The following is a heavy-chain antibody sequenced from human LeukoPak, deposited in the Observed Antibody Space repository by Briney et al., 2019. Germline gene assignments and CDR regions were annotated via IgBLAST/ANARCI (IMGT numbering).Heavy chain of an antibody. V-gene: IGHV3-74*01. D-gene: IGHD3-10*01. Sequence: TGGSLRLSCEASGFIFSDFYMLWFRQSPGTGLVSVSRITSDGSGTTYADSVKGRFTISRDNAKNTLYLQMDSLRAEDTAVYYCVRDSTFGVDYWGQGTLVTVSS. CDR1: GFIFSDFY. CDR3: VRDSTFGVDY. J-gene: IGHJ4*02. CDR2: ITSDGSGT.